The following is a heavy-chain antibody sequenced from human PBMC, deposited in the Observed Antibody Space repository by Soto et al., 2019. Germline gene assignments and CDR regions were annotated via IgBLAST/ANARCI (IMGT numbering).Heavy chain of an antibody. CDR2: VANDGVTT. D-gene: IGHD2-8*01. CDR1: GFTFNIYS. J-gene: IGHJ3*02. CDR3: VVNLHYATFHI. V-gene: IGHV3-23*01. Sequence: EVQLLESGGGLVQPGRSLRLSCAASGFTFNIYSMSWVRQAPGKGLEFVSTVANDGVTTYYADSVKGRFTISRDNSRNMVFLQMTSLRAEDTAVYHCVVNLHYATFHIWGQGTMVTASS.